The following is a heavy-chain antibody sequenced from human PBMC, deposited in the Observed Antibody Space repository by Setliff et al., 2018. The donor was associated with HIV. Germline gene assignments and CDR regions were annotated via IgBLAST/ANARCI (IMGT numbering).Heavy chain of an antibody. CDR2: ISHSGSP. V-gene: IGHV4-34*01. CDR3: ARVRFFDRIGYFARPYYCLDS. D-gene: IGHD3-22*01. CDR1: DGSFSGYY. Sequence: PSETLSLTCAVNDGSFSGYYWTWIRQPPGKGLEWIGEISHSGSPNYNPSLKSRVTMSRDTSKNQLSLSLSSVTAADTAVYYCARVRFFDRIGYFARPYYCLDSWGQGTLVTVSS. J-gene: IGHJ4*02.